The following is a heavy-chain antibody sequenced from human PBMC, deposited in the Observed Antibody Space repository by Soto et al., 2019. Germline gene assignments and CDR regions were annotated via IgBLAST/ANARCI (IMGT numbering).Heavy chain of an antibody. J-gene: IGHJ6*02. CDR2: IYYSGST. V-gene: IGHV4-59*01. CDR3: ARVSSSSNSYYYYYGMDV. Sequence: SETLSLTCTVSGGSISSYYWSWIRQPPGKGLEWIGYIYYSGSTNYNPSLKSRVTISVDTSKNQFSLKLSSVTAADTAVYYCARVSSSSNSYYYYYGMDVWGQGTTVTV. CDR1: GGSISSYY. D-gene: IGHD6-6*01.